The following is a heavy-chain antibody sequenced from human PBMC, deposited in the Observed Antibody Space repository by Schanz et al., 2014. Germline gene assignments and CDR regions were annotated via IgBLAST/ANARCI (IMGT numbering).Heavy chain of an antibody. CDR1: RFTFSSYT. CDR3: ARDDAWAFDY. Sequence: EVRLVESGGGLVQPGGSLRLSCAASRFTFSSYTMHWVRQAPGKGLEWVSYINRSGYTTYFAGSVKGRVTISRDNAKNSMYLEMSSLRDDDTAVYYCARDDAWAFDYWGHGTLVTVSS. D-gene: IGHD7-27*01. CDR2: INRSGYTT. V-gene: IGHV3-48*02. J-gene: IGHJ4*01.